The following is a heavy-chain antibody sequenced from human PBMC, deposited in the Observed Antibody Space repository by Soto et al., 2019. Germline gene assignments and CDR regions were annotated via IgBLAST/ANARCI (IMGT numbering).Heavy chain of an antibody. Sequence: GESLKISCKGSGYSFTSYWIGWVRQMPGKGLEWMGIIYPGDSDTRYSPSFQGQVTISADKSISTAYLQWSSLKASDTAMYYCARQAFGGVIVGGPNNYYFDYWGQGTLVTVSS. CDR1: GYSFTSYW. CDR2: IYPGDSDT. CDR3: ARQAFGGVIVGGPNNYYFDY. J-gene: IGHJ4*02. D-gene: IGHD3-16*02. V-gene: IGHV5-51*01.